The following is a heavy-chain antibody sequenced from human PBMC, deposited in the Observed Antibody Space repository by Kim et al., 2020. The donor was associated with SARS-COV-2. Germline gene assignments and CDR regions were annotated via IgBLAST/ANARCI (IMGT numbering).Heavy chain of an antibody. Sequence: SETLSLTCTVSGVSISSSSYYWGWIRQPTGKGLEWIGSIYYSGSTYYNPSLKSRVTISVDTSKNQFSLKLSSVTAADTAVYYCARHDLPSKGSGGMDVWGQGTTVTVSS. J-gene: IGHJ6*02. D-gene: IGHD3-10*01. CDR2: IYYSGST. CDR3: ARHDLPSKGSGGMDV. CDR1: GVSISSSSYY. V-gene: IGHV4-39*01.